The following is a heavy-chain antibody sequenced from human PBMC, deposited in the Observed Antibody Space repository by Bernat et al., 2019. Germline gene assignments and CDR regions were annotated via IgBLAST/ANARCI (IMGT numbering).Heavy chain of an antibody. Sequence: EVQLLESGGGLVKPGGSLRLSCAASGFSFSNAWMSWVRQAPGKGLEWVGRIKRKNDGGTTDYAAPVKGRFTISSDDAKTTLYLQMNSLKTEDTAVYYCTTGYCSNGVCYTYFDHWGQGTLVTVSS. CDR1: GFSFSNAW. CDR3: TTGYCSNGVCYTYFDH. D-gene: IGHD2-8*01. CDR2: IKRKNDGGTT. V-gene: IGHV3-15*01. J-gene: IGHJ4*02.